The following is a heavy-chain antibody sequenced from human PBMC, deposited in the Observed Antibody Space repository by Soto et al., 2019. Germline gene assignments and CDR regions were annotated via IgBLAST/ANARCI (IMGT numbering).Heavy chain of an antibody. Sequence: PGWSLRLSCGASVFNCKKFAMGWGRQAPGEGLEWVSGISCCGGSTFYADSVKGRFSLARDDSKNTLSLQLNSLRVEDTAHYYCAKADGEQWLIPHLDNWGQGTQVTVSS. V-gene: IGHV3-23*01. CDR3: AKADGEQWLIPHLDN. J-gene: IGHJ1*01. CDR2: ISCCGGST. CDR1: VFNCKKFA. D-gene: IGHD6-19*01.